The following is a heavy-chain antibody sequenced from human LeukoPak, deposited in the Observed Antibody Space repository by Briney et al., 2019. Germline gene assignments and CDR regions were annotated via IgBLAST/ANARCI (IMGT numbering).Heavy chain of an antibody. CDR1: GFTFSSYE. J-gene: IGHJ4*02. D-gene: IGHD3-22*01. Sequence: GGSLRLSCAASGFTFSSYEMNWVRQAPGRGLQWVSYISSSGSTIYYADSVKGRFTISRDNAKNSLYLQMNSLRAEDTAIYYCARGDTYYYDSSGYYHDYWGQGTLVTVSS. CDR3: ARGDTYYYDSSGYYHDY. V-gene: IGHV3-48*03. CDR2: ISSSGSTI.